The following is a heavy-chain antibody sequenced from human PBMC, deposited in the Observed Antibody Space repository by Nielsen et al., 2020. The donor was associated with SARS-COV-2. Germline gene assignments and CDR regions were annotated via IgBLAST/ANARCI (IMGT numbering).Heavy chain of an antibody. J-gene: IGHJ6*02. CDR2: IWYDGSNK. D-gene: IGHD3-10*01. CDR3: ATVPYGSGSRYGMDV. V-gene: IGHV3-33*01. CDR1: GFTFSSYG. Sequence: GGSLRLSCAASGFTFSSYGMHWVRQAPGKGLEWVAVIWYDGSNKYYADSVKGRFTISRDNSKNTLYLQMNSLRAEDTALYHCATVPYGSGSRYGMDVWGQGTTVTVSS.